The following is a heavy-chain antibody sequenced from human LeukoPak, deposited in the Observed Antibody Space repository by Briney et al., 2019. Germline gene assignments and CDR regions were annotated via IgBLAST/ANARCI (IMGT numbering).Heavy chain of an antibody. J-gene: IGHJ4*02. V-gene: IGHV1-18*01. CDR3: ARRGGYYYDSIGYTDY. D-gene: IGHD3-22*01. CDR1: GYTFSSHG. Sequence: ASVKVSCKASGYTFSSHGISWVRQAPGQGLEWLGWISGYNGNTNNVERLQSRVTMSTDTSTSTAYLELRSLRSADTAVFYCARRGGYYYDSIGYTDYWGQGTLVTVSS. CDR2: ISGYNGNT.